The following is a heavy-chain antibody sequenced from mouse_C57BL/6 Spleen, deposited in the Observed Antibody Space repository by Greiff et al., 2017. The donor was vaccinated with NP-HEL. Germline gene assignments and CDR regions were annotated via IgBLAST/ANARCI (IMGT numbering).Heavy chain of an antibody. V-gene: IGHV1-19*01. Sequence: EVKLQESGPVLVKPGASVKMSCKASGYTFTDYYMNWVKQSHGKSLEWIGVINPYNGGTGSNQKFKGKATLTGDKSSSTAYMELNSLTSEDSAFYYCASKEVYSSFDYWGQGTTLTVSS. D-gene: IGHD2-5*01. CDR2: INPYNGGT. CDR3: ASKEVYSSFDY. J-gene: IGHJ2*01. CDR1: GYTFTDYY.